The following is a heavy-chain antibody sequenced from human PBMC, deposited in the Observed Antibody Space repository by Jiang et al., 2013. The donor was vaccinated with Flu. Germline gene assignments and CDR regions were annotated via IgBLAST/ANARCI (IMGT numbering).Heavy chain of an antibody. V-gene: IGHV1-2*06. CDR1: GYTFTGYY. CDR2: INPNSGGT. CDR3: ARYPASADKASVAAHDY. J-gene: IGHJ4*02. D-gene: IGHD6-19*01. Sequence: GAEVKKPGASVKVSCKASGYTFTGYYMHWVRQAPGQGLEWMGRINPNSGGTNYAQKFQGRVTMTRDTSISTAYMELSRLRSDDTAVYYCARYPASADKASVAAHDYWGQGTPGHRLL.